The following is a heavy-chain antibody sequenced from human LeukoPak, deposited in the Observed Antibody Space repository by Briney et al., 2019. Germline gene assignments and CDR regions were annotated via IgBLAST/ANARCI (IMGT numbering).Heavy chain of an antibody. CDR2: IKNKTNGGTT. CDR1: GFTFSNAY. Sequence: GGSLRLSCAASGFTFSNAYMSWVRQAPGKGLEWVGRIKNKTNGGTTDYAAPVKGRFTISRDDSKNTLYLQMNSLKTEDTAVYYCTTTIVGVTTWFDPWGQGTLVTVSS. CDR3: TTTIVGVTTWFDP. V-gene: IGHV3-15*01. D-gene: IGHD1-26*01. J-gene: IGHJ5*02.